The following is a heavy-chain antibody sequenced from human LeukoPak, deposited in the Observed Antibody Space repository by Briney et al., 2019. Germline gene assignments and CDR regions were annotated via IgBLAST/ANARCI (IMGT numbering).Heavy chain of an antibody. Sequence: SETLSLTCAVYGGSFSGYYWSWIRQPPGKGLEWIGETNHSGSTNYNPSLKSRVTISVDTSKNQFSLKLSSVTAADTAMYYCARNPLVRGVHYYMDVWGKGTTVTVSS. V-gene: IGHV4-34*01. J-gene: IGHJ6*03. CDR2: TNHSGST. D-gene: IGHD3-10*01. CDR3: ARNPLVRGVHYYMDV. CDR1: GGSFSGYY.